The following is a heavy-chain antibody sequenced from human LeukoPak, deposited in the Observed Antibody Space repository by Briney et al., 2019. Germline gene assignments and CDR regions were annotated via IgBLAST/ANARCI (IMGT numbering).Heavy chain of an antibody. V-gene: IGHV4-34*01. Sequence: SETLSLTCAVSGGSISSGGYYWSWIRQPPGKGLEWIGEINHSGSTNYNPSLKSRVTISVDTSKNQFSLKLSSVTAADTAVYYCARLGPQDWLNMIGYYFDYWGQGTLVTVSS. D-gene: IGHD3/OR15-3a*01. CDR2: INHSGST. CDR3: ARLGPQDWLNMIGYYFDY. J-gene: IGHJ4*02. CDR1: GGSISSGGYY.